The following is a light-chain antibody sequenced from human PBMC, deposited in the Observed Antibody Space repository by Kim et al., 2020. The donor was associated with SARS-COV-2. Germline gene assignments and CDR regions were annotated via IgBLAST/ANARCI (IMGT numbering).Light chain of an antibody. CDR3: QQYNDWPPYT. V-gene: IGKV3-15*01. Sequence: VSPGERATISCRASQSVSSNLAWYQQKPGQAPRLLIYGASTRATGTPARFSGSGSGTEFTLTISSLQSEDFAVYYCQQYNDWPPYTFGQGTKLEI. CDR1: QSVSSN. J-gene: IGKJ2*01. CDR2: GAS.